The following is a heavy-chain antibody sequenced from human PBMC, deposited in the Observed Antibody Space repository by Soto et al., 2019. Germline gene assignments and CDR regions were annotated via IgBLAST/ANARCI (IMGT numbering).Heavy chain of an antibody. J-gene: IGHJ6*02. V-gene: IGHV3-30*18. CDR1: GFNFSSYG. CDR2: ISYDGSNK. CDR3: AKDGGHGTYSSSWWGHYYYYGMDV. Sequence: QVQLVESGGGVVQPGRSLRLSCAASGFNFSSYGMHWVRQAPGKGLEWVAVISYDGSNKYYADSVKGRFTISRDNSKNTLYLQMNSLRAEDTAVYYCAKDGGHGTYSSSWWGHYYYYGMDVWGQGTTVTVSS. D-gene: IGHD6-13*01.